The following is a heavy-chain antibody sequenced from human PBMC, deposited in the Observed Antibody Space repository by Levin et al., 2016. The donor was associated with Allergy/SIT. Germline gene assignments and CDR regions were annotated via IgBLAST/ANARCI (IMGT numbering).Heavy chain of an antibody. D-gene: IGHD3-22*01. CDR3: ARFPSGSGSFDY. CDR1: GGSISSTNW. J-gene: IGHJ4*02. CDR2: IYHSGST. Sequence: SETLSLTCAVSGGSISSTNWWSWVRQPPGKGLEWIGEIYHSGSTNYNPSLKSRVTISVDKSKNQFSLNLSSVTAADTAVYYCARFPSGSGSFDYWGQGTLVTVSS. V-gene: IGHV4-4*02.